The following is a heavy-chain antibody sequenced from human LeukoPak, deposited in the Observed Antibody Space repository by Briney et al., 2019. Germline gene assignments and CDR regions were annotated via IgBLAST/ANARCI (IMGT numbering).Heavy chain of an antibody. D-gene: IGHD2-15*01. CDR1: GFTFSSYA. J-gene: IGHJ4*02. V-gene: IGHV3-30-3*01. CDR3: ARHLVIAPMSAR. CDR2: ISYDGSNK. Sequence: GGSLRLSCAASGFTFSSYAMHWVRQAPGKGLEWVAVISYDGSNKYYADSVKGRFTISRDNSKNTLYLQMNSLRADDTAVYYCARHLVIAPMSARWGPGTLVTVSS.